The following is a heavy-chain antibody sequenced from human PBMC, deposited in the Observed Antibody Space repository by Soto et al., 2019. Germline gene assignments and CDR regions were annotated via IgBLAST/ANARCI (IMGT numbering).Heavy chain of an antibody. CDR3: ATTGDGYGNSAKADY. Sequence: QVQLVQSGAEGKKPGSSVKVSCKASGGTFSSYAISWVRQAPGQGLEWMGGIIPIFGTANYAQKFQGRVTITANESTITAYMELSSMRSEYRAVYYCATTGDGYGNSAKADYWGQGTLVTVSS. J-gene: IGHJ4*02. V-gene: IGHV1-69*01. CDR2: IIPIFGTA. CDR1: GGTFSSYA. D-gene: IGHD5-12*01.